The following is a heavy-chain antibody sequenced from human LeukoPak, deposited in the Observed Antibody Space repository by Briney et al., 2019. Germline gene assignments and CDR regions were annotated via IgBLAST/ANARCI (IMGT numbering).Heavy chain of an antibody. J-gene: IGHJ4*02. D-gene: IGHD2/OR15-2a*01. CDR1: GFTFSDYA. CDR3: ARGGGGVYFYYFDM. V-gene: IGHV3-23*01. CDR2: IVGSGGTT. Sequence: GGSLRLSCAASGFTFSDYAMSWVRRAPGKGLEWVSVIVGSGGTTYYADSGKGRFTISRDNSKNTLDLQMNSLRSEDTAVYYCARGGGGVYFYYFDMWGQGTLVTVSS.